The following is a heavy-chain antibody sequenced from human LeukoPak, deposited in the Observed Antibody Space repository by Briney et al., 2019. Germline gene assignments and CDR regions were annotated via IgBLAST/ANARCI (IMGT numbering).Heavy chain of an antibody. CDR2: IYYSGST. Sequence: SETLSLTCAVSGGSISSGGYSWSWIRQPPGKGLEWIGYIYYSGSTYYNPSLKSRVTISVDTSKNQFSLKLSSVTAADTAVYYCARDFTGEYYYDSSGYSSWGQGTLVTVSS. CDR3: ARDFTGEYYYDSSGYSS. CDR1: GGSISSGGYS. V-gene: IGHV4-30-4*07. J-gene: IGHJ4*02. D-gene: IGHD3-22*01.